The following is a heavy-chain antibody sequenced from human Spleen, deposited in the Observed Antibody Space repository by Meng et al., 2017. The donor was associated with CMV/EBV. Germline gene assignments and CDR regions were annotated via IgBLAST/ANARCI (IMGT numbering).Heavy chain of an antibody. J-gene: IGHJ4*02. Sequence: GGSLRLSCAASGSTFSSYWMSWVRQAPGKGLEWVANIKQDGSEKYYVDSVKGRFTISRDNAKNSLYLQMNSLRAEDTAVYYCARGTTRIDYWGQGTLVTVSS. CDR2: IKQDGSEK. CDR3: ARGTTRIDY. V-gene: IGHV3-7*04. D-gene: IGHD2-2*01. CDR1: GSTFSSYW.